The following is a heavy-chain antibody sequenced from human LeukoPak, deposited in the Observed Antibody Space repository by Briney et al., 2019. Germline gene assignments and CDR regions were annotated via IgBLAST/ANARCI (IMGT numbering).Heavy chain of an antibody. Sequence: SGGSLRLSCEASGFTFSDYWMSWVRQAPGKGLEWVAFLRRDGSDKYYADSVKGRFTISRDNSKNTVYLQMNSLRPEDTAVYYCAKDHSQNFDYWGQGTLVTVSS. V-gene: IGHV3-30*02. CDR3: AKDHSQNFDY. J-gene: IGHJ4*02. D-gene: IGHD5-18*01. CDR1: GFTFSDYW. CDR2: LRRDGSDK.